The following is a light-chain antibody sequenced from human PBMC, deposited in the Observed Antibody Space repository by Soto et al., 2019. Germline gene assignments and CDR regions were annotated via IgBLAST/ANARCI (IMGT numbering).Light chain of an antibody. V-gene: IGKV1-12*01. CDR3: QQANSFTRT. J-gene: IGKJ4*01. CDR2: TGS. CDR1: QGISNW. Sequence: DIQMTQSPSSVSASVGDRVSITCRASQGISNWLAWYQQKPGRAPKLLIYTGSSLQSGVPSRFSSTGSGTDFTLTISSLQPEDVATYYCQQANSFTRTFGGGTKVEIK.